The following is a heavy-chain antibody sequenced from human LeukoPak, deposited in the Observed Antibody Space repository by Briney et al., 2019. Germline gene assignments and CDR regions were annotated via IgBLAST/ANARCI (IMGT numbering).Heavy chain of an antibody. V-gene: IGHV4-59*08. J-gene: IGHJ5*02. CDR1: GGSISSYY. CDR3: ARLVVAASYNWFDP. D-gene: IGHD2-15*01. CDR2: IYYSGST. Sequence: PSETLSLTCTVSGGSISSYYWSWIRQPPGKGLEWIGYIYYSGSTNYNPSLKSRVTISVDTSKNQFSLKLSSVTAADTAVYHCARLVVAASYNWFDPWGQGTLVTVSS.